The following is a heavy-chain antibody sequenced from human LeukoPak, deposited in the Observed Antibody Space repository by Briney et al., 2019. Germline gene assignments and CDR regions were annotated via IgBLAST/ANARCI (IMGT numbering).Heavy chain of an antibody. CDR2: ISGSGGST. J-gene: IGHJ4*02. CDR1: GFTFSSYG. CDR3: AKTERQAVLLWSYYFDY. Sequence: GGSLRLSCAASGFTFSSYGMSWVRQAPGKGLEWVSAISGSGGSTYYADSVKGRFTISRDNSKNTLYLQMNSLRAEDTAVYYCAKTERQAVLLWSYYFDYWGQGTLVTVSS. V-gene: IGHV3-23*01. D-gene: IGHD3-10*01.